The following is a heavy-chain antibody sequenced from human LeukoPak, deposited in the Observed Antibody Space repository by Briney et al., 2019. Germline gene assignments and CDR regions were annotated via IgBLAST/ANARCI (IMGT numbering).Heavy chain of an antibody. CDR1: GLTFSNFG. Sequence: PGGSLRLSCGASGLTFSNFGMHWVRQAPGKGLEWVAVIRSDGSNKQYADSVEGRFTISRDNSENMLYLQMNSLRDEDTAVYFCARDSPGAPNDLDYWGQGTLVTVSS. J-gene: IGHJ4*02. CDR3: ARDSPGAPNDLDY. CDR2: IRSDGSNK. D-gene: IGHD1-1*01. V-gene: IGHV3-33*01.